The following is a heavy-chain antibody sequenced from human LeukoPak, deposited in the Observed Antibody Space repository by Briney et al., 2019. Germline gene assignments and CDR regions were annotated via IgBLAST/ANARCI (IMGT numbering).Heavy chain of an antibody. CDR2: IYYSGST. CDR1: GGSISSSNW. Sequence: SETLSLTCAVSGGSISSSNWWNWVRQPPGKGLEWIGSIYYSGSTYYNPSLKSRVTISVDTSKNQFSLKLSSVTAADTAVYYCVRDWLSRVRPGPLTDYGGNSVFDYWGQGTLVTVSS. CDR3: VRDWLSRVRPGPLTDYGGNSVFDY. J-gene: IGHJ4*02. D-gene: IGHD4-23*01. V-gene: IGHV4-4*02.